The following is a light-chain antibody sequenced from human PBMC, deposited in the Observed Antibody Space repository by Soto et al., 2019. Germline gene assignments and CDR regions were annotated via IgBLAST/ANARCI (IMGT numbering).Light chain of an antibody. V-gene: IGKV1-9*01. CDR2: AAS. Sequence: DIQLTQSPSFLSASVGDRVTITCRASQGISSYLAWYQQKPGKAPKLLIYAASTLQSGVPSRFSGSGSGTEFTLTISSLQPEDFATYYWQQRNSYRVVFTFCPGTKVDIK. CDR3: QQRNSYRVVFT. J-gene: IGKJ3*01. CDR1: QGISSY.